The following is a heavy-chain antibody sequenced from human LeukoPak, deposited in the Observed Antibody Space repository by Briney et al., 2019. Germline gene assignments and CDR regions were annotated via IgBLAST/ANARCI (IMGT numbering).Heavy chain of an antibody. CDR3: AKGEQWLVLYFQH. V-gene: IGHV3-23*01. Sequence: PGGSLRLSCAVSGFTFSSYAMSWVRQAPGKGLEWVAAISGSGGGTDYADSVKGRFTISRDKSKNTLYLQMNSLRAEHTAVYYCAKGEQWLVLYFQHWGEGTLVTVSS. D-gene: IGHD6-19*01. CDR2: ISGSGGGT. CDR1: GFTFSSYA. J-gene: IGHJ1*01.